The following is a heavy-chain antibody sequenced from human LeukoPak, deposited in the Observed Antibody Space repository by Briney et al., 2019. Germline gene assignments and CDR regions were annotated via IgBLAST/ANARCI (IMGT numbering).Heavy chain of an antibody. CDR1: GGSISSYY. CDR2: IYYSGST. V-gene: IGHV4-59*01. Sequence: SEILSLTCTVSGGSISSYYWSWIRQPPGKGLEWIGYIYYSGSTNYNPSLKSRVTISVDTSKNQFSLKLSSVTAADTAVYYCARDRTGTYDYWGQGTLVTVSS. D-gene: IGHD1-1*01. J-gene: IGHJ4*02. CDR3: ARDRTGTYDY.